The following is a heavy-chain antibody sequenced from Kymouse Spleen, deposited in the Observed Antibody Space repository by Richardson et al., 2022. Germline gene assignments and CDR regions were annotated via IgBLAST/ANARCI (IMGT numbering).Heavy chain of an antibody. V-gene: IGHV3-33*01. D-gene: IGHD1-7*01. J-gene: IGHJ6*02. Sequence: QVQLVESGGGVVQPGRSLRLSCAASGFTFSSYGMHWVRQAPGKGLEWVAVIWYDGSNKYYADSVKGRFTISRDNSKNTLYLQMNSLRAEDTAVYYCARSELELRRSGMDVWGQGTTVTVSS. CDR1: GFTFSSYG. CDR2: IWYDGSNK. CDR3: ARSELELRRSGMDV.